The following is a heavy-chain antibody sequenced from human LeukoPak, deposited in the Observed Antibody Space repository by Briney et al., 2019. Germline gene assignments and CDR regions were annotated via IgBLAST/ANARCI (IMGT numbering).Heavy chain of an antibody. CDR3: ARRAGDYSHPYDY. D-gene: IGHD3-22*01. CDR2: VSSDGSID. J-gene: IGHJ4*02. Sequence: GGSLRLSCAASGFTFSNYGMHWVRQAPGKGLEWVAVVSSDGSIDYYSDSVKGRFTISRDNSKNTFHLQMNSLRAEDTAVYYCARRAGDYSHPYDYWGQGTLVTVSS. V-gene: IGHV3-30*03. CDR1: GFTFSNYG.